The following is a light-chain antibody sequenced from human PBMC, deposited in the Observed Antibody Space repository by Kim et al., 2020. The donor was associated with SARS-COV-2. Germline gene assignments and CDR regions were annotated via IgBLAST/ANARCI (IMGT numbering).Light chain of an antibody. CDR2: DVS. CDR3: CSYAGSYTVV. Sequence: QSALTQPRSVSGSPGQSVTISCTGTSNDVGGYNYVSWYQQNPGKAPKLMIYDVSKRPSGVPDRFSGSKSGNTASLTISGLQAEDEADYYCCSYAGSYTVVFGGGTQLTVL. J-gene: IGLJ2*01. V-gene: IGLV2-11*01. CDR1: SNDVGGYNY.